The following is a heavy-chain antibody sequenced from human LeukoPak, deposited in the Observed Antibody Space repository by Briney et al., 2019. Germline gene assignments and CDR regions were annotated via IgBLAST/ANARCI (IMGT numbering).Heavy chain of an antibody. J-gene: IGHJ4*02. V-gene: IGHV3-11*01. CDR2: ISSSGSYI. CDR1: GFTFSNYY. CDR3: ARENRVKVADVGGSGTRVYFDY. Sequence: GGSLRLSCAASGFTFSNYYMSWVRQAPGKGLEWVSYISSSGSYIYYADSVKGRFTISRDNAKNSLYLQMNSLRAEDTAVYYCARENRVKVADVGGSGTRVYFDYWGQGTLVTVSS. D-gene: IGHD3-10*01.